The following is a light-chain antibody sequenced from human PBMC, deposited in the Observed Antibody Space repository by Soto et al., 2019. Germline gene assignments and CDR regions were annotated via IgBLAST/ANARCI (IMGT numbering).Light chain of an antibody. CDR1: SSSIGTNT. J-gene: IGLJ7*01. CDR2: GND. CDR3: AAWDGSLHGRV. Sequence: QSVLTQPPSASGTPGQRVTISCSGSSSSIGTNTGSWYQQLPGTAPKLLIYGNDKRPSGVPDRFSGSKSGTSASLAISGLQSEDEADYYCAAWDGSLHGRVFGGGTQLTVL. V-gene: IGLV1-44*01.